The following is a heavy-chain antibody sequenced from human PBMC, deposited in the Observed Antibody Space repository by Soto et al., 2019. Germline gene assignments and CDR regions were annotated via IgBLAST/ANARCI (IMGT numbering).Heavy chain of an antibody. CDR1: GFTFSSYA. Sequence: GGSLRLSCAASGFTFSSYAMSWVRQAPGKGLEWVSAISGSGGSTYYADSVKGWFTISRDNSKNTLYLQMNSLRAEDTAVYYCAKDQGQWLDPGAFDIWGQGTMVTVSS. J-gene: IGHJ3*02. D-gene: IGHD6-19*01. CDR2: ISGSGGST. CDR3: AKDQGQWLDPGAFDI. V-gene: IGHV3-23*01.